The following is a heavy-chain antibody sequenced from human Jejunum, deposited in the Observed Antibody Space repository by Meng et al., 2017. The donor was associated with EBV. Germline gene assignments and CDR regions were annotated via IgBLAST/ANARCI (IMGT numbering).Heavy chain of an antibody. D-gene: IGHD4-17*01. J-gene: IGHJ5*02. CDR2: IFYTENT. Sequence: QGQPQESGPVLVKPSQILSLSCAVSRDTLFNGGHYWPWIRQTPGKGLEWIGYIFYTENTYYNPSLKSRVTISLDISKNQFSLNLTSVTAADTAVYYCARDTNGDYGWVDPWGQGTLVTVSS. V-gene: IGHV4-30-4*01. CDR3: ARDTNGDYGWVDP. CDR1: RDTLFNGGHY.